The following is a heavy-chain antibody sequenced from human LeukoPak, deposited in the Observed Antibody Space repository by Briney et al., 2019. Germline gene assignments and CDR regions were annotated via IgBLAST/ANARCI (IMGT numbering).Heavy chain of an antibody. CDR3: ARDLRPYCSGGSCSGDY. J-gene: IGHJ4*02. V-gene: IGHV3-21*01. CDR1: GFTFSSYS. Sequence: GGSLRLSCAASGFTFSSYSMNWVRQPPGKGLEWVSSISSSSSYIYYADSVKGRFTISRDNAKNSLYLQMNSLRAEDTAVYYCARDLRPYCSGGSCSGDYWGQGTLVTVSS. D-gene: IGHD2-15*01. CDR2: ISSSSSYI.